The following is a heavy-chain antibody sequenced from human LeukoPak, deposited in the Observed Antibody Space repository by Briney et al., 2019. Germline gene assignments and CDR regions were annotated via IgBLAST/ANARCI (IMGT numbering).Heavy chain of an antibody. CDR3: ARDKSRTMVRGVIRTYYFDY. D-gene: IGHD3-10*01. Sequence: GGSLRLSCAASGFTFSSYSMNWVRQAPGKGLEWVSSISSSSSYIYYADSVKGRFTISRDNAKSSLYLQMNSLRAEDTAVYYCARDKSRTMVRGVIRTYYFDYWGQGTLVTVSS. V-gene: IGHV3-21*01. CDR2: ISSSSSYI. CDR1: GFTFSSYS. J-gene: IGHJ4*02.